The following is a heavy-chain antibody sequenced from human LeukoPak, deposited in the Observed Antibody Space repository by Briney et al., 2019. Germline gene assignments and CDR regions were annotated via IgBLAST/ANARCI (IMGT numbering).Heavy chain of an antibody. Sequence: GRSLRLSCAASGFTFSSYGMHWIRHAPGKGLEWVAGISLDGSIEFYADSVKGRFTVSRDNSRYTLYLQMNSLRPEDTAVYYCVRYDSSRFDPWGQGTLVTVSS. J-gene: IGHJ5*02. CDR2: ISLDGSIE. V-gene: IGHV3-30*03. D-gene: IGHD5-12*01. CDR3: VRYDSSRFDP. CDR1: GFTFSSYG.